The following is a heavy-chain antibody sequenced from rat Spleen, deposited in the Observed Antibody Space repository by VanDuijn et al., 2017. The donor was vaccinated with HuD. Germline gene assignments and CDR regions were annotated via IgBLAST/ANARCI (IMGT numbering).Heavy chain of an antibody. J-gene: IGHJ2*01. CDR2: INYEGSRT. V-gene: IGHV5-22*01. Sequence: EVQLVESGGGLVQPGRSLKLSCAASGFTFSDYYMAWVRQAPKKGLEWVASINYEGSRTYYGDSVKGRFTISRDNAKSTLYLQMNSLRSEETATYYCARQDYGSKRGPYYFDYWGQGVMVTVSS. CDR1: GFTFSDYY. D-gene: IGHD1-9*01. CDR3: ARQDYGSKRGPYYFDY.